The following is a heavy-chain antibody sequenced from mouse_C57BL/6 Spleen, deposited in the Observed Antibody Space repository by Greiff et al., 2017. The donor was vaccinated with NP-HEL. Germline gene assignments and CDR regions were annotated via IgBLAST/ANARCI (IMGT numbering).Heavy chain of an antibody. D-gene: IGHD1-1*01. V-gene: IGHV1-64*01. CDR1: GYTFTSYW. CDR3: ATYYYGSSYGFAY. Sequence: QVQLQQSGAELVKPGASVKLSCKASGYTFTSYWMHWVKQRPGQGLEWIGMIHPNSGSTNYNEKFKSKATLTADKSSSTAYMQLSSLTSEDSAVYDCATYYYGSSYGFAYWGQGTLVTVSA. J-gene: IGHJ3*01. CDR2: IHPNSGST.